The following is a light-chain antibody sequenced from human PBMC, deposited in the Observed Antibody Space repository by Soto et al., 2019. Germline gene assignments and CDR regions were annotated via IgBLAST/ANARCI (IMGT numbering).Light chain of an antibody. J-gene: IGLJ1*01. CDR1: SSDVGAYDY. CDR3: TSYTSSGNYV. V-gene: IGLV2-14*01. Sequence: QSVLTQPASLSWSPGQSIAISRPGTSSDVGAYDYVSWYQQHPGKAPKLMIYDVSNRPSGVSNRFSGSKSANTASLTISGLQAEDEADYYCTSYTSSGNYVFGTGTKVTVL. CDR2: DVS.